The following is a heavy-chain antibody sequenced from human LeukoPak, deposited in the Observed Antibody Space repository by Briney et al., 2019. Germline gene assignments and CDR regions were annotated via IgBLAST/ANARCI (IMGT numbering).Heavy chain of an antibody. Sequence: ASVKVSCKASGYTFTGYYMHWVRQAPGQGLEWMGRIIPILGIANYAQKFQGRVTITADKSTSTAYMELSSLRSEDTAVYYCARSLWFQLNNWFDPWGQGTLVTVSS. D-gene: IGHD3-10*01. J-gene: IGHJ5*02. CDR1: GYTFTGYY. CDR3: ARSLWFQLNNWFDP. V-gene: IGHV1-69*02. CDR2: IIPILGIA.